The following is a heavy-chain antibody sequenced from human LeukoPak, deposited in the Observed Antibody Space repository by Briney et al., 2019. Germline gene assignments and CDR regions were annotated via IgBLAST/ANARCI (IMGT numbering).Heavy chain of an antibody. CDR1: GFTFSNYA. V-gene: IGHV3-23*01. Sequence: GGSLRLSCAASGFTFSNYAMSWVRQAPGKGLERVSALSSSGGNTDYAESVKGRFTISRDNSKNTLYLQMNSLRAEDTAVYYCAKVTGYGYIDYWVQGTPVTVS. J-gene: IGHJ4*02. CDR3: AKVTGYGYIDY. D-gene: IGHD1-1*01. CDR2: LSSSGGNT.